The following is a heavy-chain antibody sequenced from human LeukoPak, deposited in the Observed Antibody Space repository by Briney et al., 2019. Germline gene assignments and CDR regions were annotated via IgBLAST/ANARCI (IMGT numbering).Heavy chain of an antibody. CDR1: GGSISSGGYY. Sequence: SQTLSLTCTVSGGSISSGGYYWSWIRQHPGKGLEWIGYIYYSGSTYYNPSLKSRVTISVDTSKNQFSLKLSSVTAADTAVYYCARARRITMVRGVNFRVDAFDIWGQGTMVTVSS. V-gene: IGHV4-31*03. CDR2: IYYSGST. D-gene: IGHD3-10*01. CDR3: ARARRITMVRGVNFRVDAFDI. J-gene: IGHJ3*02.